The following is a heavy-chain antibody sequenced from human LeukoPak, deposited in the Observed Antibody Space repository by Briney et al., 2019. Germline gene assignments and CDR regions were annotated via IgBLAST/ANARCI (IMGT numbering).Heavy chain of an antibody. V-gene: IGHV4-61*05. Sequence: PSETLSLTCTVSVDSISSRSYYWGWIRQPPGQGLEWIGYISYSGSTYYNPSLKSRVTISVDTSKNQLSLRLSYVTAADTAVYYCAKHQRDSSGYHYFAYWGKGTLVTVSS. CDR2: ISYSGST. D-gene: IGHD3-22*01. J-gene: IGHJ4*02. CDR3: AKHQRDSSGYHYFAY. CDR1: VDSISSRSYY.